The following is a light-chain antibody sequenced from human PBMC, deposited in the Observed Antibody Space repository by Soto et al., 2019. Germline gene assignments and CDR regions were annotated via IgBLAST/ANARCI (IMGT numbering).Light chain of an antibody. CDR1: QSISNN. J-gene: IGKJ4*01. CDR3: QQYNNWPLT. Sequence: ETVMTQSPATLSVSPGERATLSCRAGQSISNNLAWYQQNPGQAPRLLIYGATTRATGIPSRFSGSGSGTEFTLTISSLQSEDFAVYYCQQYNNWPLTFGGRIKVEIK. CDR2: GAT. V-gene: IGKV3-15*01.